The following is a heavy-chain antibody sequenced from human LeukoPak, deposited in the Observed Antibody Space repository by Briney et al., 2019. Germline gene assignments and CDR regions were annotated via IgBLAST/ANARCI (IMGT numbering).Heavy chain of an antibody. D-gene: IGHD1-26*01. V-gene: IGHV1-2*02. Sequence: ASVKVSCKASGYTFSGYYMHWVRQAPGQGLERMGCINPNSGGTNYAQKFQGRVTMTRDTSISTAYMELSRLRSDDTAVYFCARDVGSWYFDYWGQGTLVTVSS. J-gene: IGHJ4*02. CDR2: INPNSGGT. CDR3: ARDVGSWYFDY. CDR1: GYTFSGYY.